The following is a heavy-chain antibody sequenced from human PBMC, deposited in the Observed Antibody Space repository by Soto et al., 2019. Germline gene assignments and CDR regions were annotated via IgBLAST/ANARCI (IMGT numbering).Heavy chain of an antibody. V-gene: IGHV3-23*01. CDR3: AKHNPIAVAGTLYYYYYYMDV. D-gene: IGHD6-19*01. CDR2: ISGSGGST. CDR1: GFTFSSYA. J-gene: IGHJ6*03. Sequence: GGSLRLSCAASGFTFSSYAMSWVRQAPGKGLEWVSAISGSGGSTYYADSVKGRFTISRDNSKNTLYLQMNSLRAEDTAVYYCAKHNPIAVAGTLYYYYYYMDVWGKGTTVTVSS.